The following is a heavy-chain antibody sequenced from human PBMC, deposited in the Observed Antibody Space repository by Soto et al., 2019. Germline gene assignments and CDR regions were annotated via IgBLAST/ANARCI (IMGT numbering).Heavy chain of an antibody. Sequence: GGSQRLSCAASGFTSSRFWMSWVRQAPGKGLEWVANIKQDGSEKYYVDSVKGRFTISRDNAENSLYLQMNNLRAEDTAVYYCARDVSYRGFDYFDPWGQGTLVTVSS. CDR3: ARDVSYRGFDYFDP. CDR2: IKQDGSEK. V-gene: IGHV3-7*05. J-gene: IGHJ5*02. CDR1: GFTSSRFW. D-gene: IGHD3-16*02.